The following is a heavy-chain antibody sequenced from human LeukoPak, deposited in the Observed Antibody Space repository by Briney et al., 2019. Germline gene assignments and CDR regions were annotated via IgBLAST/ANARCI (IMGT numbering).Heavy chain of an antibody. D-gene: IGHD3-10*01. CDR2: IGTAGDT. J-gene: IGHJ3*02. CDR1: GFTFSSYD. CDR3: ARSALYYYGSTNAFDI. V-gene: IGHV3-13*01. Sequence: GGSLRLSCAASGFTFSSYDMHWVRQATGKGLEWVSAIGTAGDTYYPGPVKGRFTISRENAKNSLYLQMNSLRAGDTAVYYCARSALYYYGSTNAFDIWGQGTMVTVSS.